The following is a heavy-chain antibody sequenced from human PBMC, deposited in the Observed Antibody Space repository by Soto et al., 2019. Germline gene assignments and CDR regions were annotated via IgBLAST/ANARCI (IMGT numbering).Heavy chain of an antibody. CDR2: IYYSGST. Sequence: QVQLQESGPGLVKPSQTLSLTCTVSGGSISSGGYYWSWIRQHPGKGLEWIGYIYYSGSTYYNPSLKSRVTISVDTSKNQFSLKLSSVTAADTAVYYCARDGGLVYRSPEYFQHWGQGTLVTVSS. V-gene: IGHV4-31*03. CDR1: GGSISSGGYY. D-gene: IGHD6-13*01. J-gene: IGHJ1*01. CDR3: ARDGGLVYRSPEYFQH.